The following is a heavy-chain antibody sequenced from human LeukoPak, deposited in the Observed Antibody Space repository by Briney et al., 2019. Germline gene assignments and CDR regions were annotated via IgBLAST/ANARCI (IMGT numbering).Heavy chain of an antibody. CDR2: LNGDGSTT. D-gene: IGHD2-15*01. CDR1: GFTFSTYW. J-gene: IGHJ4*02. CDR3: ARDGD. V-gene: IGHV3-74*01. Sequence: GGSLSLSCAASGFTFSTYWMHWFRQAPGKGLVWVSRLNGDGSTTSYADSVKGRFTISRDNAKNTLYLQMNSLRAEDTAVYYCARDGDWGQGTLVTVSS.